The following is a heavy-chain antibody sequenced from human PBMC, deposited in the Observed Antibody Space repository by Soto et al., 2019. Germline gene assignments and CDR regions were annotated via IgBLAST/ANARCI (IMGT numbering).Heavy chain of an antibody. V-gene: IGHV3-30-3*01. J-gene: IGHJ4*02. D-gene: IGHD1-26*01. CDR3: AIDDEGGSDCDLGY. CDR2: ISSDGSNK. CDR1: GFTFSSHA. Sequence: QVQLVESGGGVVQPGRSLRLSCAVSGFTFSSHAMHWVRQAPGKGLEWVTLISSDGSNKYYADSVKGRFTTSRDNSKNTMYLQMNSLRVEDTAVYYCAIDDEGGSDCDLGYWGQGALVTVSS.